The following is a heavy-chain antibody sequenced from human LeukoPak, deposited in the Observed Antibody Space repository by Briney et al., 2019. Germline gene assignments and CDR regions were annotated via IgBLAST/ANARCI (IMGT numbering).Heavy chain of an antibody. CDR3: ARDPWGVDSSGYYYDY. V-gene: IGHV3-21*01. J-gene: IGHJ4*02. Sequence: GGSLRLSCAASGFTVSSNYMSWVRQAPGKGLEWVSSITSSSSYIYYADSVKGRFTISRDNAKHSLYLQMNSLRAEDTAVYYCARDPWGVDSSGYYYDYWGQGTLVTVSS. D-gene: IGHD3-22*01. CDR2: ITSSSSYI. CDR1: GFTVSSNY.